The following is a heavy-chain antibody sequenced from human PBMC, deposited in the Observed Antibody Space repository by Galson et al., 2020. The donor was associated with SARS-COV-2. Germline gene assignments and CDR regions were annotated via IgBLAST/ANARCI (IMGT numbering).Heavy chain of an antibody. CDR2: ISYDGSNK. CDR3: ARDRSGWKIDY. J-gene: IGHJ4*02. V-gene: IGHV3-30-3*01. Sequence: GESLKISCAASGFTFSSYAMHWVRQAPGKGLEWVAVISYDGSNKYYADSVKGRFTISRDNSKNTLYLQMNSLRAEDTAVYYCARDRSGWKIDYWGQGTLVTVSS. CDR1: GFTFSSYA. D-gene: IGHD6-19*01.